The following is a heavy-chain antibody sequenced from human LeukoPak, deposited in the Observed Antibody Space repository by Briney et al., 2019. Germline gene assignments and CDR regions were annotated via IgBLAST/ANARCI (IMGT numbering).Heavy chain of an antibody. J-gene: IGHJ4*02. CDR1: GFTLSYYW. CDR3: ARHSAGYTTFFDY. CDR2: IMQDGSEK. V-gene: IGHV3-7*04. D-gene: IGHD5-24*01. Sequence: GGSLRLSCAASGFTLSYYWMTWVRRAPGKGLEWVANIMQDGSEKYYVDSVKGRFTISRDNARNSLYLQMNSLRAEDTAVYYCARHSAGYTTFFDYWGQGTLVTVSS.